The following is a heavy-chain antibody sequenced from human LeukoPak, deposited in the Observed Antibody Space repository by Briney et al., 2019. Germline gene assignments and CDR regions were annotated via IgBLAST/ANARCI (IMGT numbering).Heavy chain of an antibody. V-gene: IGHV3-74*01. CDR2: ITSDGSST. Sequence: GGSLRLSCAASGFTFSSYWMHWVRQAPGKGLVWVSRITSDGSSTNYADSVKGRFTISRDNAKNSPYLQMNSLRAEDTALYYCAKVQYYYDSSGYYLYYFDYWGQGTLVTVSS. CDR3: AKVQYYYDSSGYYLYYFDY. D-gene: IGHD3-22*01. J-gene: IGHJ4*02. CDR1: GFTFSSYW.